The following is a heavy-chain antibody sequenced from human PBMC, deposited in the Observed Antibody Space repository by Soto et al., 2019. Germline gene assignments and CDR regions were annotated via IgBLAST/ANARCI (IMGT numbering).Heavy chain of an antibody. CDR1: GGTFSSYA. D-gene: IGHD3-22*01. J-gene: IGHJ6*02. V-gene: IGHV1-69*01. CDR3: ARDKPVGIVVVINGRYGMDV. Sequence: QVQLVQSGAEVKKPGSSVKVSCKASGGTFSSYAISWVRQAPGQGLEWMGGIIPIFGTANYAQKFQGRVTITADESTSTAYMGLSSLRSEDTAVYYCARDKPVGIVVVINGRYGMDVWGQGTTVTVSS. CDR2: IIPIFGTA.